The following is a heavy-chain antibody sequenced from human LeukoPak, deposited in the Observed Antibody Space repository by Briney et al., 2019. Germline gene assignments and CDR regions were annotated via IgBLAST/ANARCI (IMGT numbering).Heavy chain of an antibody. D-gene: IGHD3-22*01. J-gene: IGHJ4*02. CDR1: GYTFSDFS. Sequence: GGSLRLSCAASGYTFSDFSVNWVRQAPGKGLEWVSSISVRSNYRYYADSVRGRFTISRDDARDSLFLQMNSLRAEDTAVYFCVRLRRNNDRSGYYYYYDYWGQGTLVTISS. V-gene: IGHV3-21*01. CDR2: ISVRSNYR. CDR3: VRLRRNNDRSGYYYYYDY.